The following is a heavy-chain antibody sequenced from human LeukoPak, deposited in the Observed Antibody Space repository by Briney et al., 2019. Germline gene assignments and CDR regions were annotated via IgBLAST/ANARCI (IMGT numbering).Heavy chain of an antibody. V-gene: IGHV4-59*12. Sequence: SETLSLTCTVSGGSISSYYWSWIRQPPGKGLEWIGYIYYSGSTNYNPSLKSRVTISVDTSKNQFSLKLSSVTAADTAVYYCARPGYTYGYMGLSTWGQGTLVTVSS. CDR1: GGSISSYY. J-gene: IGHJ5*02. CDR2: IYYSGST. D-gene: IGHD5-18*01. CDR3: ARPGYTYGYMGLST.